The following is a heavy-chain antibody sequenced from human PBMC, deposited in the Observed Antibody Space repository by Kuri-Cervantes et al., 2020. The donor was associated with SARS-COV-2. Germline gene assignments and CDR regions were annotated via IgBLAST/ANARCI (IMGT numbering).Heavy chain of an antibody. CDR3: ARGRPYSSGWYY. CDR1: GYTLTELS. D-gene: IGHD6-19*01. V-gene: IGHV1-24*01. Sequence: ASVKVSCKVSGYTLTELSVHWVRQAPGKGLEWMGSFDPEDDETIYAQKFQGRVTVTEDTSTSTAYMELRSLRSDDTAVYYCARGRPYSSGWYYWGQGNPVT. CDR2: FDPEDDET. J-gene: IGHJ4*02.